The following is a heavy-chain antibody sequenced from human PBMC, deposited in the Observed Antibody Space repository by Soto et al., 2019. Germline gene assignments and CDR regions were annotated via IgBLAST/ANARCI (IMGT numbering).Heavy chain of an antibody. Sequence: QVQLQESGPGLVKPSETLSLTCTVSGGSISSYYWSWIRQPPGKGLEWIGYIYYSGSTNHNPSLKSRVTISVDTSKNQFSLKLSSVTAADTAVYYCARVGGYNYGDWFEPWGQGTLVTVSS. V-gene: IGHV4-59*01. CDR1: GGSISSYY. J-gene: IGHJ5*02. CDR2: IYYSGST. D-gene: IGHD5-12*01. CDR3: ARVGGYNYGDWFEP.